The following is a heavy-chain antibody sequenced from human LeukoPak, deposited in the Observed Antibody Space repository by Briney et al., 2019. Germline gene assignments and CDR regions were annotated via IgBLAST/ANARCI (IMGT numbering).Heavy chain of an antibody. CDR2: IYYSGST. CDR1: GGSISSSSYY. CDR3: ARLVYGSGSYYKMDY. V-gene: IGHV4-39*01. Sequence: SETLSLTCTVSGGSISSSSYYWGWIRQPPGKGLEWIGSIYYSGSTYYNPSLKSRVTISVDTSKNQFSLKLSSVTAADTAVYYCARLVYGSGSYYKMDYWGQGTLVTVSS. J-gene: IGHJ4*02. D-gene: IGHD3-10*01.